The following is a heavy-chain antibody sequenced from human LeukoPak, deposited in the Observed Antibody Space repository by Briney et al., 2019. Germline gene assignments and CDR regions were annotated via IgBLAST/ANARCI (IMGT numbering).Heavy chain of an antibody. CDR1: GFTFSSYS. V-gene: IGHV3-21*01. Sequence: GGSLRLSCAASGFTFSSYSMNWVRQAPGKGLEWVSSISSSSSYIYYADSVKGRFTISRDSAKNSLYLQMNSLRAEDTAVYYCARRLYCSSTSCSYYFDYWGQGTLVTVSS. CDR3: ARRLYCSSTSCSYYFDY. D-gene: IGHD2-2*01. CDR2: ISSSSSYI. J-gene: IGHJ4*02.